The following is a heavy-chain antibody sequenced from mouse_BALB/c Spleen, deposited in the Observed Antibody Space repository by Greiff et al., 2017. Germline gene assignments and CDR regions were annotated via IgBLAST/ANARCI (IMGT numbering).Heavy chain of an antibody. V-gene: IGHV1-67*01. J-gene: IGHJ4*01. CDR3: AFDGYYDAMDY. CDR2: ISTYYGNT. Sequence: QVQLQQSGPELVRPGVSVKISCKGSGYTFTDYAMHWVKQSHAKSLEWIGVISTYYGNTNYNQKFKGKATMTVDKSSSTAYMELARLTSEDSAIYYCAFDGYYDAMDYWGQGTSVTVSS. D-gene: IGHD2-3*01. CDR1: GYTFTDYA.